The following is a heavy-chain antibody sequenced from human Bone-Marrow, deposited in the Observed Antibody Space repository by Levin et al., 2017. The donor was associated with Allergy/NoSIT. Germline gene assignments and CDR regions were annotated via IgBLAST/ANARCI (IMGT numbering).Heavy chain of an antibody. CDR3: ARGSPGGGYDSSGPDAFDI. V-gene: IGHV3-30*04. CDR2: ISYDGSNK. J-gene: IGHJ3*02. Sequence: GGSLRLSCAASGFTFSSYAMHWVRQAPGKGLEWVAVISYDGSNKYYADSVKGRFTISRDNSKNTLYLQMNSLRAEDTAVYYCARGSPGGGYDSSGPDAFDIWGQGTMVTVSS. CDR1: GFTFSSYA. D-gene: IGHD3-22*01.